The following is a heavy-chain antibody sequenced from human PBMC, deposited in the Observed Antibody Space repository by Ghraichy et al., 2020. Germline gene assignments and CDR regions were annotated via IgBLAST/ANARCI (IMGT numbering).Heavy chain of an antibody. V-gene: IGHV3-13*05. D-gene: IGHD3-9*01. CDR1: GFTFSSYY. Sequence: GGSLRLSCAASGFTFSSYYMHWVRQATGKGLEWVSAIGTAGDPYYPGSVKGRFTISRENAKNSLYLQMNSLRAGDTAVYYCARGGWYDILTGYSHYYYGMDVWGQGTTVTVSS. J-gene: IGHJ6*02. CDR3: ARGGWYDILTGYSHYYYGMDV. CDR2: IGTAGDP.